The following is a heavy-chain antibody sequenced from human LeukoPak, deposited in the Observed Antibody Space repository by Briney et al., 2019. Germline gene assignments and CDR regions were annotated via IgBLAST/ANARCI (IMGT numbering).Heavy chain of an antibody. Sequence: ASVKVSCKASGYTFTGYYIHWVRQAPGQGLEWMGWINPTSGGTNYAQKFQGRVTMTRDASISTAYMELSRLRSDDTAVYYCARLGSEVRAPYNWFDPWGQGTLVTVSS. CDR1: GYTFTGYY. D-gene: IGHD3-10*01. CDR2: INPTSGGT. V-gene: IGHV1-2*02. CDR3: ARLGSEVRAPYNWFDP. J-gene: IGHJ5*02.